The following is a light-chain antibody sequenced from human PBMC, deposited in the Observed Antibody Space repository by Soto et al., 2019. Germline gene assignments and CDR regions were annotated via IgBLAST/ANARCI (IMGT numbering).Light chain of an antibody. CDR1: SSDVGGYNY. V-gene: IGLV2-14*01. CDR2: DVS. Sequence: QSALTQPASVSGSPGQSITISCTGTSSDVGGYNYVSWYQQHPGKAPKLMIYDVSNRPSGVSNRFSGSKSGNTASLTISWLQAEDEADDSCSSYTSSSTLRVFGGGTKLTVL. J-gene: IGLJ2*01. CDR3: SSYTSSSTLRV.